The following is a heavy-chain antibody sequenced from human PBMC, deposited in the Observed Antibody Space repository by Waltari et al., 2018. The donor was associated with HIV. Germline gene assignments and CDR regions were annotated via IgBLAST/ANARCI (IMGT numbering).Heavy chain of an antibody. CDR3: ASPDTTMVHGHYYFYHMDV. Sequence: EVQLVESGGGLVQPGGSLRLSCETSGFPVSSNYITGVHQAPGKGLELVLLIYTRGSTYYADSVKGKFTISRDNSKNTLYLQMNSLRAEDTAVYYCASPDTTMVHGHYYFYHMDVWGQGTTVTVSS. D-gene: IGHD5-18*01. CDR2: IYTRGST. CDR1: GFPVSSNY. V-gene: IGHV3-66*01. J-gene: IGHJ6*02.